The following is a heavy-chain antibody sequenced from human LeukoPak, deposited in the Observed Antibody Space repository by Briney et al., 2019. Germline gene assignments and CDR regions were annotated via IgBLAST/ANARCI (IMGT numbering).Heavy chain of an antibody. J-gene: IGHJ4*02. V-gene: IGHV3-66*01. CDR3: AGSDSLGSGSHL. CDR1: GFTFDDYT. D-gene: IGHD3-10*01. Sequence: GGSLRLSCAASGFTFDDYTMHWVRQAPGKGLEWFSVIYTGGNTYYADSVKGRFTISRDNSKNTLYLQMNSLRAEDTAVYYCAGSDSLGSGSHLWGQGTLVTVSS. CDR2: IYTGGNT.